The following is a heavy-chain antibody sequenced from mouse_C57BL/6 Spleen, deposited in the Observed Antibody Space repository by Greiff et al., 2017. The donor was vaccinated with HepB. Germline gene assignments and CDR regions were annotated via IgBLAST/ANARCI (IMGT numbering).Heavy chain of an antibody. CDR1: GYTFTSYW. CDR3: ARGRYDYYYAMDY. J-gene: IGHJ4*01. D-gene: IGHD2-4*01. V-gene: IGHV1-7*01. Sequence: QVHVKQSGAELAKPGASVKLSCKASGYTFTSYWMHWVKQRPGQGLEWIGYINPSSGYTKYNQKFKDKATLTADKSSSTAYMQLSSLTYEDSAVYYCARGRYDYYYAMDYWGQGTSVTVSS. CDR2: INPSSGYT.